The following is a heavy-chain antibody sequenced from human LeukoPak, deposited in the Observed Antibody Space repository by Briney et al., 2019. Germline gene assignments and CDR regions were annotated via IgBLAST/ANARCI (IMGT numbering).Heavy chain of an antibody. Sequence: SETLSLTCGVSGGSISNTNWWTWVRQPPGKGLEWIEEVDLLGRTNYNPSLKSRVAIPVDKSENHISLWLTSVTAADTAVYYCAREGGPYRPLDYSGQGTLVTVSS. J-gene: IGHJ4*02. CDR1: GGSISNTNW. CDR3: AREGGPYRPLDY. CDR2: VDLLGRT. V-gene: IGHV4-4*02.